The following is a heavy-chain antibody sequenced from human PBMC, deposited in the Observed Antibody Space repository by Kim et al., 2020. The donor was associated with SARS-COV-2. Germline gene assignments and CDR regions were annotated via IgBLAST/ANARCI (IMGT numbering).Heavy chain of an antibody. D-gene: IGHD2-15*01. V-gene: IGHV4-31*03. CDR3: AREVITIAETDAFDI. CDR1: GGSISSDNYF. Sequence: SETLSLTCTVSGGSISSDNYFWSWIRPHPGKGLEWIGYIHYSGGVHYNPSLKSRGTISVDTSKNQFSLMLSSVTAADTAVYYCAREVITIAETDAFDIWG. CDR2: IHYSGGV. J-gene: IGHJ3*02.